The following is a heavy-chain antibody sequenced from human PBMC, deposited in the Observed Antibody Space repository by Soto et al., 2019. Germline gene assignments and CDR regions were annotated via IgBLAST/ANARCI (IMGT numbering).Heavy chain of an antibody. CDR1: GGTFSSYT. CDR2: IIPILGIA. CDR3: ARDGAVVVVAASAGDAFDI. J-gene: IGHJ3*02. V-gene: IGHV1-69*08. D-gene: IGHD2-15*01. Sequence: QVQLVQSGAEVKKPGSSVKVSCKASGGTFSSYTISWVRQAPGQGLEWMGRIIPILGIANYAQKFQGRVTITADKSTSKAYMELSSLRSEDTAVYYCARDGAVVVVAASAGDAFDIWGQGTMVTVSS.